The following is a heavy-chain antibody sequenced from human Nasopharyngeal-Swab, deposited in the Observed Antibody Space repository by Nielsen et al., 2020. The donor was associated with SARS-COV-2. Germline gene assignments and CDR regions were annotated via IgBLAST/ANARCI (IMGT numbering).Heavy chain of an antibody. D-gene: IGHD1-26*01. CDR2: VNGDGSGT. Sequence: GESLKISCAASGFTFSRYWMHWVRQAPGKGLVWVSRVNGDGSGTGHADSVKGRFTISRDNPKSMLYLQMNSLRAEDTAVYYCAVGQHAGAFDYWGQGTLVTVSS. CDR1: GFTFSRYW. V-gene: IGHV3-74*01. CDR3: AVGQHAGAFDY. J-gene: IGHJ4*02.